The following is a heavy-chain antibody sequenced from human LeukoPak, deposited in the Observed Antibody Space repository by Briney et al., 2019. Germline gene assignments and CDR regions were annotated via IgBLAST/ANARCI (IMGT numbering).Heavy chain of an antibody. CDR2: TRNKANSYST. V-gene: IGHV3-72*01. J-gene: IGHJ4*02. D-gene: IGHD6-13*01. CDR3: TRVRAAAGHYFDY. CDR1: GFIFSDHY. Sequence: PGGSLRLSCAASGFIFSDHYIDWVRQAPGKGLEWVGRTRNKANSYSTDYVASVKGRFTISRDDSKNSLYLQMTSLKTEDTAVYYCTRVRAAAGHYFDYWGQGTLVTVSS.